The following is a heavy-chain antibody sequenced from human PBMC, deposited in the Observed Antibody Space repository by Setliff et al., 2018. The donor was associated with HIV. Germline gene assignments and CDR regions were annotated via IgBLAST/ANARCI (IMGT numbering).Heavy chain of an antibody. Sequence: PGGSLRLSCVASGFNFTSYSMNWVRQAPGKGLEWVSSISSSGNYMFYADSVKGRFTISRDNAGNSLSLLMNSLRAEDTAVYYCAKGIPEYYYYYYMDVWGKGTTVTVSS. CDR3: AKGIPEYYYYYYMDV. CDR2: ISSSGNYM. V-gene: IGHV3-21*01. D-gene: IGHD5-18*01. CDR1: GFNFTSYS. J-gene: IGHJ6*03.